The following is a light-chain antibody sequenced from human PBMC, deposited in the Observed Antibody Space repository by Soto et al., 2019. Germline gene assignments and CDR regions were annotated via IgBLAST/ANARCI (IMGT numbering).Light chain of an antibody. J-gene: IGLJ3*02. V-gene: IGLV2-23*01. CDR2: EGS. CDR3: CSYAGSSTHGV. Sequence: QSALTQPASVSGSPGQSITISCTGTSSAVANYNLVSWYQQHPGKAPKLIIYEGSQRPSGVSNRFSGSKSDNTASLAISGLQAEVEADYYCCSYAGSSTHGVFGGGTKVTVL. CDR1: SSAVANYNL.